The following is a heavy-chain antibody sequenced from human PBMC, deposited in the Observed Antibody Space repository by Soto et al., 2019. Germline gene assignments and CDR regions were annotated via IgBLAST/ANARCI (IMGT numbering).Heavy chain of an antibody. V-gene: IGHV1-69*02. CDR2: IIPILGIA. CDR3: ARGGEYYYDSFDVFDI. CDR1: GGTFSSYT. D-gene: IGHD3-22*01. Sequence: ASVKVSCKASGGTFSSYTISWVRQAPGQGLEWMGRIIPILGIANYAQKFQGRVTITADKSTSTAYMELSSLRSEDTAVYYCARGGEYYYDSFDVFDIWGQGKMVTVSS. J-gene: IGHJ3*02.